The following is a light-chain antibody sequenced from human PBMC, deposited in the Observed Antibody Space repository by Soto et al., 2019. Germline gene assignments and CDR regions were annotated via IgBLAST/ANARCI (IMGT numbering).Light chain of an antibody. Sequence: QPVLTQPPSVSGAPGQRVTISCTGSSSNIGAGYDVNWYQQLPGTAPKLLIYVNSNRPSGVPDRFSGSKSGTSASLAITGLQAEDAADYYCQSYDSSPHVVFGGGTKVTVL. J-gene: IGLJ2*01. CDR2: VNS. CDR1: SSNIGAGYD. CDR3: QSYDSSPHVV. V-gene: IGLV1-40*01.